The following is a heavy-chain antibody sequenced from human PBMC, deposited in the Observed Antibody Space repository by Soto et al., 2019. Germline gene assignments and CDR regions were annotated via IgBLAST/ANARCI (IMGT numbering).Heavy chain of an antibody. CDR3: AGARGYNYGFDY. V-gene: IGHV3-53*01. CDR2: VFSGGVT. CDR1: GFTVRGNY. D-gene: IGHD5-18*01. Sequence: EVQLVESGGGLIQPGGSLRLSCTPSGFTVRGNYVSWVRQASGKGLEWVSIVFSGGVTYYADSVKGRFTISKDISTNTLSLQMNSLRAEDTAVYFCAGARGYNYGFDYWGQRTLVTVSS. J-gene: IGHJ4*02.